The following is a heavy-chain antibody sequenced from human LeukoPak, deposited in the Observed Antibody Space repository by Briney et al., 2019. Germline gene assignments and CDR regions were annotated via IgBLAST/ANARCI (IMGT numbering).Heavy chain of an antibody. CDR2: ISSNGGST. CDR3: ASRSYTFDYGGNSDWYFDL. J-gene: IGHJ2*01. Sequence: GGSLRLSCAASGFTFSSYAMHWVRQAPGKGLEYVSAISSNGGSTYYANSVKGRFTIPRDNSKNTLYLQMGSLRAEDMAVYYCASRSYTFDYGGNSDWYFDLWGRGTLVTVSS. D-gene: IGHD4-23*01. CDR1: GFTFSSYA. V-gene: IGHV3-64*01.